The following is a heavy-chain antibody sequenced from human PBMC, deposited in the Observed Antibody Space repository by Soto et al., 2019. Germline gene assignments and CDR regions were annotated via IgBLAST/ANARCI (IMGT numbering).Heavy chain of an antibody. CDR2: ISAYNGNT. D-gene: IGHD3-22*01. J-gene: IGHJ4*02. V-gene: IGHV1-18*01. Sequence: ASVKVSCKASGYTFTSYGISWVRQAPGQGLEWMGWISAYNGNTNYAQKLQGRVTMTTDTSTSTAYMELRSLRSDDTAVYYCARDTYYDSSGYPCFDYWGQGTLVTVSS. CDR3: ARDTYYDSSGYPCFDY. CDR1: GYTFTSYG.